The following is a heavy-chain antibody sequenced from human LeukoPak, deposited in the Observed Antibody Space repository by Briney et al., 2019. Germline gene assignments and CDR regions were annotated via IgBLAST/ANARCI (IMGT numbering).Heavy chain of an antibody. V-gene: IGHV4-39*07. Sequence: SETLSLTCSVSGDSITRTGYYWGWIRQPPGKGLEWIGRIYTSGSTDYNPSLKSRVTMSVDTSKNQFSLKLTSVTAADTAVYYCARGIIVGATWGENDNWFDPWGQGTLVTVSS. CDR3: ARGIIVGATWGENDNWFDP. CDR1: GDSITRTGYY. CDR2: IYTSGST. D-gene: IGHD1-26*01. J-gene: IGHJ5*02.